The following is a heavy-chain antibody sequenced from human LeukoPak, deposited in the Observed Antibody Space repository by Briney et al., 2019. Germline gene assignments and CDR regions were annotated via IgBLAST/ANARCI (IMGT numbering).Heavy chain of an antibody. J-gene: IGHJ4*02. CDR3: AREFYNSSGYYSTLDY. V-gene: IGHV3-30-3*01. D-gene: IGHD3-22*01. CDR1: GFTLSNYV. Sequence: GGSLRLSGAASGFTLSNYVMHWVRQAPGKGLEWVAPVSYDGGTAYYADSVRGRVTISRDKSKNTLYLQINSLRAVDTAVYYCAREFYNSSGYYSTLDYWGQGTLVTVSS. CDR2: VSYDGGTA.